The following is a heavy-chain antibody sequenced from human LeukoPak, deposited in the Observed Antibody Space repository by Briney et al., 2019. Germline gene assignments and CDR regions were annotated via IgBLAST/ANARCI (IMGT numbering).Heavy chain of an antibody. CDR1: GDSISNYF. CDR2: ISYSGST. V-gene: IGHV4-59*01. J-gene: IGHJ4*02. Sequence: SETLSLTCSVSGDSISNYFWSWIRQPPGKGLEWIGYISYSGSTNYNPSLESRVTISVDTSKNQFSLKLSSVTAADTAVYYCARSDTGSGSYYDFDYWGQGTLVTVSS. D-gene: IGHD3-10*01. CDR3: ARSDTGSGSYYDFDY.